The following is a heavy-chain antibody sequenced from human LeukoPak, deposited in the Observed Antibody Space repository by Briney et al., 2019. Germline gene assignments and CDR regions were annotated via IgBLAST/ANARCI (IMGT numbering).Heavy chain of an antibody. D-gene: IGHD3-10*01. CDR1: GGTSSRYA. V-gene: IGHV1-69*05. CDR2: IIPIFGTA. J-gene: IGHJ6*03. Sequence: SVKVSCKASGGTSSRYAISWVRQAPGQGLEWMGGIIPIFGTANYAQKFQGRVTITTDESTSTAYMELSSLRSEDTAVYYCARGVRAYYYYMDVWGKGTTVTVSS. CDR3: ARGVRAYYYYMDV.